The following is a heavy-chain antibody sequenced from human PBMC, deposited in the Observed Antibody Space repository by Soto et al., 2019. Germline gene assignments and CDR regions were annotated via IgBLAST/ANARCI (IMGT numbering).Heavy chain of an antibody. D-gene: IGHD2-15*01. V-gene: IGHV3-33*01. Sequence: QVQLVESGGGVVQPGRSLRLSCAASGFTFSSYGMHWVRQAPGKGLEWVAVICYDGSNKYYADSVKGRFTISRDNSKNSQDLQLTSMTAEDTDVNDCARAEMVLVVAGGGFMDSWGQGTMVTVSS. CDR1: GFTFSSYG. J-gene: IGHJ4*02. CDR2: ICYDGSNK. CDR3: ARAEMVLVVAGGGFMDS.